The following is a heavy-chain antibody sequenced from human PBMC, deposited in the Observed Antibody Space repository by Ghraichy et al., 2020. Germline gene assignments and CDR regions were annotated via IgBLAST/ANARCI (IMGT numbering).Heavy chain of an antibody. J-gene: IGHJ4*02. Sequence: GGSLRLSCAASGFTFSAYVMNWVRQAPGKGLEWVSVITGGGGGTVYTDSVKGRFTISRDNSKNTLYLQMNSLRAEDTAVYYCTRQTGSCSGGICSFDHWGQGTLVTVSS. CDR1: GFTFSAYV. CDR2: ITGGGGGT. V-gene: IGHV3-23*01. CDR3: TRQTGSCSGGICSFDH. D-gene: IGHD2-15*01.